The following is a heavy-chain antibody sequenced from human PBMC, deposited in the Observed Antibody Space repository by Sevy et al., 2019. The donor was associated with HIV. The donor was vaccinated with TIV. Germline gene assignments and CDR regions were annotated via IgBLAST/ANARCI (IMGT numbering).Heavy chain of an antibody. CDR2: IRGSGGST. CDR1: GVTISNYA. J-gene: IGHJ4*02. Sequence: EGSLRLSCATSGVTISNYAMNWVHQAPGKELEWVSGIRGSGGSTYYADSVKGRFTISRDNSKNTLYLQMNSLRAEDTAVYYCAKDSYFDNTLFDYWGQGTLVTVSS. D-gene: IGHD3-22*01. V-gene: IGHV3-23*01. CDR3: AKDSYFDNTLFDY.